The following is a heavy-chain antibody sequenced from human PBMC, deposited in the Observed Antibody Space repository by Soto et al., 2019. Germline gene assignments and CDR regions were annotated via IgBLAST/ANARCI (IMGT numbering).Heavy chain of an antibody. CDR2: IYYSGST. V-gene: IGHV4-31*03. J-gene: IGHJ2*01. CDR3: ARGPGGYRYGERYFDL. CDR1: GGSISSGGYY. Sequence: QVQLQESGPGLVKPSQTLSLTCTVSGGSISSGGYYWSWIRQHTGKGLEWIGYIYYSGSTYYSPSLKIRVTISVDTSKNQFSLKLSSVTAADTSVYYCARGPGGYRYGERYFDLWGRGTLVTVSS. D-gene: IGHD5-18*01.